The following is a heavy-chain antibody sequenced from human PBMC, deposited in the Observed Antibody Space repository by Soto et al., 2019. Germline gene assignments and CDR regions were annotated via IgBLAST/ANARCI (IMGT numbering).Heavy chain of an antibody. Sequence: QVQLVQSGAEVKKPGASVKVSCKASGYTFTSYGISWVRQAPGQGLEWMGWISAYNGNTNCAQKLQGRVTMTTDTSTSTAYMELRSLRSDDTAVYYCARENDDFWSGYYSCFDYWGQGTLVTVSS. D-gene: IGHD3-3*01. CDR3: ARENDDFWSGYYSCFDY. J-gene: IGHJ4*02. V-gene: IGHV1-18*01. CDR1: GYTFTSYG. CDR2: ISAYNGNT.